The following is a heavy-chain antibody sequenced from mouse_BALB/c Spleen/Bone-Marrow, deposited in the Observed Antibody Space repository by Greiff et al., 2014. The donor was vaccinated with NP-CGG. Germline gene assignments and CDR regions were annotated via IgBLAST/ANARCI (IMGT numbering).Heavy chain of an antibody. Sequence: EVQLVESGGGLVQPGGSRKLSCAASGFTFSSFGMQWVRQAPEKGLEWVAYISSGNSTIYYAEKVKGRFTMSRDKSKSTLFLQMTSLRSEDTAMYYCARRDDGYYNFDYWGPGTTLTVSS. J-gene: IGHJ2*01. D-gene: IGHD2-3*01. CDR3: ARRDDGYYNFDY. V-gene: IGHV5-17*02. CDR1: GFTFSSFG. CDR2: ISSGNSTI.